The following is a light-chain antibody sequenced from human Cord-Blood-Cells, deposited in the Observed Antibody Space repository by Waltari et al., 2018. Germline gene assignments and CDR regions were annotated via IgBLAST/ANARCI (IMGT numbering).Light chain of an antibody. CDR2: GNS. J-gene: IGLJ3*02. CDR1: SSNIGAGYD. Sequence: QSVLTQSPSVSGAPGQRVTISCTGSSSNIGAGYDVHWYQQLPGTAPKLLIYGNSSRPSGVPDRFSGSKSGTSASLAITGLQAEDEADYYCQSYDSSLSGWVFGGWTKLTVL. V-gene: IGLV1-40*01. CDR3: QSYDSSLSGWV.